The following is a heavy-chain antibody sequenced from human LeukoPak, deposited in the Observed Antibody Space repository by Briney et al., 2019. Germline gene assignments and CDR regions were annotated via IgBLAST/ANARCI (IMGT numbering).Heavy chain of an antibody. J-gene: IGHJ4*02. V-gene: IGHV3-30*03. CDR1: GFTFSSYG. CDR3: AREEWFGDYRRYYFDY. D-gene: IGHD3-10*01. CDR2: ISYDGSNK. Sequence: GRSLRLSCAASGFTFSSYGMHWVRQAPGKGLEWVAVISYDGSNKYYADSVKGRFTISRDNSKNTLYLQMNSLRAEDTAVYYCAREEWFGDYRRYYFDYWGQGTLVTVSS.